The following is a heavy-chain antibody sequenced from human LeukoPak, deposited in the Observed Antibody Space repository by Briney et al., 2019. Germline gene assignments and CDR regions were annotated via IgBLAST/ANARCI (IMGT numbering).Heavy chain of an antibody. CDR1: GYTFTDYY. CDR2: FNPNSGRR. J-gene: IGHJ4*02. CDR3: ARDVAPDGQWIFDF. Sequence: ASVKVSCKASGYTFTDYYIHWVRQAPGQGLERMGQFNPNSGRRAYAQRFQGRVAMTWDTSITTGYLELSSLRSDDMAIYYCARDVAPDGQWIFDFWGQGTLVTVTS. V-gene: IGHV1-2*06. D-gene: IGHD5-24*01.